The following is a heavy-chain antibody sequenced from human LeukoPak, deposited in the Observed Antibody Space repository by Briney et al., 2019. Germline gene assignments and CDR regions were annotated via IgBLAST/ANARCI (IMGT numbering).Heavy chain of an antibody. D-gene: IGHD2-15*01. CDR2: ISGDGGST. CDR1: GFTFDDYA. V-gene: IGHV3-43*02. Sequence: PGGSLRLSCAASGFTFDDYAMHWVRQAPGKGLEWVSLISGDGGSTYYADSVKGRFTISRDNSKNSLYLQMNSLRTEDTALYHCAKVAGNLGAYWGQGTLVTVSS. CDR3: AKVAGNLGAY. J-gene: IGHJ4*02.